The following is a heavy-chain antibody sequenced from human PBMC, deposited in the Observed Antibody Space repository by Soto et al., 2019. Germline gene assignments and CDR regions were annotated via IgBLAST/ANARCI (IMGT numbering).Heavy chain of an antibody. D-gene: IGHD6-19*01. CDR2: ISAYNGNT. J-gene: IGHJ4*02. CDR1: DYTFTSYG. CDR3: ARDLAGGLVDY. Sequence: QVQLAQSGAEVKKPGASVKVSCKSSDYTFTSYGISWVRQAPGQGLEWMGWISAYNGNTKYAQKLQGRVTMTTDTSTSTAYMEVRSLRADDTAVYYCARDLAGGLVDYWGQGTLVTVSS. V-gene: IGHV1-18*01.